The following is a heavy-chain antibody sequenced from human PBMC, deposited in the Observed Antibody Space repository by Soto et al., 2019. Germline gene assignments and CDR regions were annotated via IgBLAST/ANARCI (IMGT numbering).Heavy chain of an antibody. CDR1: GFAFSSYA. V-gene: IGHV3-30-3*01. Sequence: GGSRRLAWAASGFAFSSYARHWVREAPGKGLEWVAVISYDGSNKYYADSVKGRFTISRDNSKNTLYLQMNSLRAEDTAVYYCARDQGYSYGYYYYYGMDVWGQGTTVTVSS. D-gene: IGHD5-18*01. CDR3: ARDQGYSYGYYYYYGMDV. CDR2: ISYDGSNK. J-gene: IGHJ6*02.